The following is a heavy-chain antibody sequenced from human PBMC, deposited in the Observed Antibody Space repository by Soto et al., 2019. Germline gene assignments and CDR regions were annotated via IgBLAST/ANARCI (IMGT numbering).Heavy chain of an antibody. D-gene: IGHD3-3*01. V-gene: IGHV3-9*01. CDR3: AKGAPYYDFWSGYPG. CDR1: GFPFDDYA. CDR2: ISWNSGSI. J-gene: IGHJ4*02. Sequence: EVQLVESGGGLVQPGRSLRLSCAASGFPFDDYAMHLVRQAPGKGLVWVSGISWNSGSIGYADSVQGRFTIARDNAKNSLYLQMNSLMAEVKALYYCAKGAPYYDFWSGYPGWGQGNLVTVSS.